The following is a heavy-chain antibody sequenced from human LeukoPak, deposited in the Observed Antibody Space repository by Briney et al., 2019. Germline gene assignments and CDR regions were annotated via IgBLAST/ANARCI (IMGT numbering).Heavy chain of an antibody. Sequence: GASVKVSCKASGYTFTGYHMHWVRQAPGQGLEWMGWINPNSGGTNYAQKFQGRVTMTRDTSISTAYMELSRLRSDDTAVYYCARDRGSGWSAGDYWGQGTLVTVSS. V-gene: IGHV1-2*02. CDR1: GYTFTGYH. D-gene: IGHD6-19*01. CDR2: INPNSGGT. CDR3: ARDRGSGWSAGDY. J-gene: IGHJ4*02.